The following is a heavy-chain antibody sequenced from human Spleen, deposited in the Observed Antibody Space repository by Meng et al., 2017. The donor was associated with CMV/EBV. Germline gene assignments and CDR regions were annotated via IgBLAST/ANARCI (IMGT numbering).Heavy chain of an antibody. D-gene: IGHD5-18*01. CDR2: LHPSGNT. Sequence: SETLSLTCAGYGGSFSGYYWSWIRLPPGEGLEWIGELHPSGNTYYNPSLESRVSISVDTSKNQFSLRLSSVTAADMGFYYCARGSDRAKTGFNWGQGTLVTVSS. V-gene: IGHV4-34*01. J-gene: IGHJ4*02. CDR3: ARGSDRAKTGFN. CDR1: GGSFSGYY.